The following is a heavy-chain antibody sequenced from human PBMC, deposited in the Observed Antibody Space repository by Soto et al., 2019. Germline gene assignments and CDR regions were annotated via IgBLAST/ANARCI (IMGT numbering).Heavy chain of an antibody. D-gene: IGHD7-27*01. CDR2: ISVYDGNT. J-gene: IGHJ4*02. CDR1: GYTFTSYD. Sequence: QVQLVQSGPEVKKPGASVKVSCKASGYTFTSYDINWVRQAPGQGLEWMGWISVYDGNTNYAQKLQDRITMTTDTSTSTAYMELRSLRSDDTAVYYCASALGIGDYWGQGTQVTVSS. CDR3: ASALGIGDY. V-gene: IGHV1-18*01.